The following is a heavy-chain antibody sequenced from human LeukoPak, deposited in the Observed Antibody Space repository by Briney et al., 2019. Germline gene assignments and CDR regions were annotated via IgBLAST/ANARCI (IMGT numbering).Heavy chain of an antibody. CDR3: ARVPDGSNFDY. CDR1: GGSFSGYY. CDR2: INHSGST. J-gene: IGHJ4*02. Sequence: SETLSLTCGVYGGSFSGYYWSWIRQPPGKGLEWIGEINHSGSTNYNPSLKSRVTISVDTSKNQFSLKLGSVTAADTAVYYCARVPDGSNFDYWGQGTLVTVSS. V-gene: IGHV4-34*01.